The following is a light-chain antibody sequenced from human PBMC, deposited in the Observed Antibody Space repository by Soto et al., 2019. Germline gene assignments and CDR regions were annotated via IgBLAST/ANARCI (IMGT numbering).Light chain of an antibody. CDR3: MQALQTPYT. CDR2: LGF. Sequence: EIVMTQSPPSLTVTPGEPASISCSSSQRLLHSNGNIFLDWYLQKPGQSPQLLIYLGFNRASGVPDRVSGSAAGTDFTLKIGRVEAEDAGVYYCMQALQTPYTFGQGTKLEIK. V-gene: IGKV2-28*01. J-gene: IGKJ2*01. CDR1: QRLLHSNGNIF.